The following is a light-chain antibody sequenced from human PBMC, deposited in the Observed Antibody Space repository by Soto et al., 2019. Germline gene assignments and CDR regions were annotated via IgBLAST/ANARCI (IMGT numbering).Light chain of an antibody. V-gene: IGKV3-11*01. CDR2: DAS. Sequence: EIVLTQSPATLSLSPGERATLSCRASQSVSSYLAWYQQKPGQAPRLLIYDASNRATGIPARFSGSGSGTDFTLTISSLEPVYFAVYYCQQRSNFPWTFGQRAQVGYQ. J-gene: IGKJ1*01. CDR1: QSVSSY. CDR3: QQRSNFPWT.